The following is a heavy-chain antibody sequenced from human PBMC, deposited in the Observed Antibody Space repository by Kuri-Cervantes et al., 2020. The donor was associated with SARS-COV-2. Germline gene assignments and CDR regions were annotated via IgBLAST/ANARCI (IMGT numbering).Heavy chain of an antibody. D-gene: IGHD2-21*01. Sequence: LSLTCAASGFTFSSYAMSWVRQAPGKGLEWVSAISGSGGSTYYADSVKGRFTISRDNAKNSLYLQMNSLRAEDTAVYYCARDPAYCGGDCYFNYYYYYGMDVWGQGTTVTVSS. CDR3: ARDPAYCGGDCYFNYYYYYGMDV. V-gene: IGHV3-23*01. CDR2: ISGSGGST. J-gene: IGHJ6*02. CDR1: GFTFSSYA.